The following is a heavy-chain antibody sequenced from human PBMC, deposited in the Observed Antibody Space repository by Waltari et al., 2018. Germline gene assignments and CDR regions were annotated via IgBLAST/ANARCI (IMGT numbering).Heavy chain of an antibody. CDR3: ARESNGYHDY. CDR1: GFTFSSYA. J-gene: IGHJ4*02. D-gene: IGHD5-12*01. CDR2: ISGSGGST. Sequence: EVQLLESGGGLVQPGGSPRLSCAASGFTFSSYAMSWVRQAPGKGLEWVSAISGSGGSTYYADSVKGRFTISRDNSKNSLFLQMNYLRAEDTAVYYCARESNGYHDYWGQGTLVTVSS. V-gene: IGHV3-23*01.